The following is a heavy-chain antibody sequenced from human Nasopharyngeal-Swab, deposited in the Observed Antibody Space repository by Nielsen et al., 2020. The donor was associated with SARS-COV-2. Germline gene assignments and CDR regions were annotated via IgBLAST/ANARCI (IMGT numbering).Heavy chain of an antibody. J-gene: IGHJ3*02. CDR2: ISSSSSTI. CDR3: ARPFRKGAFDI. Sequence: VRQMPGKGLEWVSYISSSSSTIYYADSVKGRFTISRDNAKNSLYLQMNSLRAEDTAVYYCARPFRKGAFDIWGQGTMVTVSS. V-gene: IGHV3-48*04.